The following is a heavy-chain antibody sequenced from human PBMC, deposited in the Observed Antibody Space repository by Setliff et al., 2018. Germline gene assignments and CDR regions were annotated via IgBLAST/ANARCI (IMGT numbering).Heavy chain of an antibody. CDR1: GFRFSDYD. CDR3: VPQGPGYGNGWWTNWFDP. J-gene: IGHJ5*02. Sequence: GGSLRLSCAASGFRFSDYDMHWVRQAPGKGLEWVASIRYDGSNKYYADSVKGRFTISRDNSKNTLYLQMNSLRADDTAVYYCVPQGPGYGNGWWTNWFDPWGQGTLVTVSS. V-gene: IGHV3-30*02. D-gene: IGHD6-19*01. CDR2: IRYDGSNK.